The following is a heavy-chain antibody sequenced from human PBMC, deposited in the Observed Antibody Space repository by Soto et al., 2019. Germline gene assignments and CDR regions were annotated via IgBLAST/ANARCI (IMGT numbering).Heavy chain of an antibody. J-gene: IGHJ6*02. D-gene: IGHD4-4*01. CDR2: ISYDGSNK. Sequence: QVQLVESGGGVVQPGRSLRLSCAASGFTFSSYAMHWVRQAPGKGLEWVAVISYDGSNKYYADSVKGRFTISRDNSKNTLYLQMNSLRAEDTAVYYCARARMSTVIKPYYYYGMDVWGQGTTVTVSS. CDR1: GFTFSSYA. CDR3: ARARMSTVIKPYYYYGMDV. V-gene: IGHV3-30-3*01.